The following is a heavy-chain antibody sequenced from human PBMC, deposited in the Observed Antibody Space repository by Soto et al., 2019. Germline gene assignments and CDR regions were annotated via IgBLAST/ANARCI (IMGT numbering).Heavy chain of an antibody. D-gene: IGHD5-18*01. Sequence: EVQLVESGGGLVKPGGSLRLSCAASGFTFSTYTMNWVRQAPGKGLEWVSSISSHSSYIYYADSLQGRFTISRDNAKNSVFLHMNSLRAEDTAVYFCARDLSTAWYSFDPWGQGTLVTVSS. CDR1: GFTFSTYT. J-gene: IGHJ5*02. CDR2: ISSHSSYI. CDR3: ARDLSTAWYSFDP. V-gene: IGHV3-21*01.